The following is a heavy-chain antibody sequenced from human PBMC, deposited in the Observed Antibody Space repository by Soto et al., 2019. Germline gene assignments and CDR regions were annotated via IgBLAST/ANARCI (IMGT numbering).Heavy chain of an antibody. CDR3: ATSRKGLAVAGTFFDY. V-gene: IGHV3-30*02. CDR2: IWYDGSNK. J-gene: IGHJ4*02. D-gene: IGHD6-19*01. CDR1: GFTFSSYG. Sequence: PGGSLRLSCAASGFTFSSYGMHWVRQAPGKGLEWVAVIWYDGSNKYYADSVKGRFTISRDNSKNTLYLQMNSLRAEDTAVYYCATSRKGLAVAGTFFDYWGQVTLVTVSS.